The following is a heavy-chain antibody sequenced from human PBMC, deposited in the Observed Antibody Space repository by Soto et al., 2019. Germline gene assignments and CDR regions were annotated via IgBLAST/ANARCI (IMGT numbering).Heavy chain of an antibody. J-gene: IGHJ6*02. CDR1: GYTFTSYA. D-gene: IGHD1-1*01. CDR3: ARGIVSGSEYNYYYYVMDG. CDR2: INAGNGNT. Sequence: GGSVKVSCKASGYTFTSYAMHLVRQAPGQRVDGRGWINAGNGNTKYSQKFQGRVTITRDTSASTAYMELSTLRSEDTAVYYCARGIVSGSEYNYYYYVMDGWGQGTTVTVSS. V-gene: IGHV1-3*01.